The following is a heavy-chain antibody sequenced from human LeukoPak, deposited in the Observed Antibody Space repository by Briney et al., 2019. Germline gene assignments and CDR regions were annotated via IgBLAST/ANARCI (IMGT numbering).Heavy chain of an antibody. CDR3: ARGGRAMVRGVIITKYNWFDP. D-gene: IGHD3-10*01. V-gene: IGHV1-3*01. CDR1: GYTLSNSA. CDR2: INGGNGDT. J-gene: IGHJ5*02. Sequence: ASVKVSCKASGYTLSNSAIHWVRQAPGQRLEWMGWINGGNGDTKSSQKFQGRVTITRDTSASTAYMELSSLRSEDTAVYYCARGGRAMVRGVIITKYNWFDPWGQGTLVTVSS.